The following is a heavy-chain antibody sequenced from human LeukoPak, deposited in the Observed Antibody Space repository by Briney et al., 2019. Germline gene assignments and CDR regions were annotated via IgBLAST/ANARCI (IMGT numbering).Heavy chain of an antibody. J-gene: IGHJ4*02. CDR1: GYTFTSYG. CDR3: ARDSHDSSGYYHAPFDY. CDR2: ISAYNGNT. V-gene: IGHV1-18*01. D-gene: IGHD3-22*01. Sequence: WASVKVSCKASGYTFTSYGISWVRQAPGQGLEWMGWISAYNGNTNYAQKLQGRVTMTTDTSTSTAYMELRSLRSDDTAVYYCARDSHDSSGYYHAPFDYWGQGTLVTVSS.